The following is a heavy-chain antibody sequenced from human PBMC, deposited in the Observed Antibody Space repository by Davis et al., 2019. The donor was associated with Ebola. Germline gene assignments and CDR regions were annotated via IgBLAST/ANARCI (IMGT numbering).Heavy chain of an antibody. CDR1: GYTFTSYG. CDR3: ARDFDGMDV. D-gene: IGHD3-3*01. J-gene: IGHJ6*02. V-gene: IGHV1-2*04. CDR2: IIPILGIA. Sequence: AASVKVSCKASGYTFTSYGISWVRQAPGQGLEWMGRIIPILGIANYAQKFQGWVTMTRDTSISTAYMELSRLRSDDTAVYYCARDFDGMDVWGQGTTVTVSS.